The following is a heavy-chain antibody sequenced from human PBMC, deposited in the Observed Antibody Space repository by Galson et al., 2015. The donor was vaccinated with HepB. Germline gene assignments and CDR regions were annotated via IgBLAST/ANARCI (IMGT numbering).Heavy chain of an antibody. CDR1: GFRFNDYG. CDR3: ARRGIRSSWFDP. D-gene: IGHD3-3*02. J-gene: IGHJ5*02. CDR2: IWHDGSEV. V-gene: IGHV3-33*01. Sequence: SLRLSCAASGFRFNDYGMHWVRQAPGKGPEWVAAIWHDGSEVFYANSVKGRFTISRDNSQSKVFLEMNSLGVEDTAVYYCARRGIRSSWFDPWGQGTLVTVSS.